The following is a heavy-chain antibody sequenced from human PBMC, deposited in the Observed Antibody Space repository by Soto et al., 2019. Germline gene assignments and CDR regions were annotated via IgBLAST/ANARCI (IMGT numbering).Heavy chain of an antibody. V-gene: IGHV1-58*01. D-gene: IGHD1-7*01. J-gene: IGHJ4*02. CDR2: IVVAGGNT. CDR3: AADRRDGNHFLWNYY. CDR1: GFTFASST. Sequence: SVKVSCKASGFTFASSTVQWVRQARGQRLEWVGWIVVAGGNTDYAQKVQERVTITWDMSTRTAYMELSSLRSEDTAVYYCAADRRDGNHFLWNYYWGQGALVTVSS.